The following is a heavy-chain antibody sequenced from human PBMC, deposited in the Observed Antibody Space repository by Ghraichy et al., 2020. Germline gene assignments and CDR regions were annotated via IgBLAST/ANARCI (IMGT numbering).Heavy chain of an antibody. D-gene: IGHD6-19*01. CDR3: ARDRSGWDAFDI. Sequence: SQTLSLTCAISGDSVSSITAAWNWIRQSPSRGLEWVGRTYYRSKWYNDYALSVKGRITINPDTSKNQFSLQLNSVTPEDAAVYYCARDRSGWDAFDIWGQGTVVTVSS. CDR2: TYYRSKWYN. V-gene: IGHV6-1*01. J-gene: IGHJ3*02. CDR1: GDSVSSITAA.